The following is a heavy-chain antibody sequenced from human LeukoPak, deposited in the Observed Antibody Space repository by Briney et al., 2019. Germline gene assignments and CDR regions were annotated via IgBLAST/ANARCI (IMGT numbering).Heavy chain of an antibody. CDR3: ARTGYSSGWYVPWFDP. CDR2: IYYSGST. Sequence: SVTLSLTCTVSGGSISSYYWSWIRQPPGKGLEWIGYIYYSGSTNYNPSLKSRVTISVDTSKNQFSLKLSSVTAADTAVYYCARTGYSSGWYVPWFDPWGQGTLVTVSS. V-gene: IGHV4-59*08. D-gene: IGHD6-19*01. J-gene: IGHJ5*02. CDR1: GGSISSYY.